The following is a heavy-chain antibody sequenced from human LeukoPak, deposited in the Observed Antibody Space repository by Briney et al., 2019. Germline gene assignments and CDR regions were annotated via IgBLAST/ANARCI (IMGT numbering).Heavy chain of an antibody. CDR1: VFTFSSYG. V-gene: IGHV3-30*18. Sequence: PGGSPRLSSAPSVFTFSSYGMHWVRQGPHKGLECVAVISYDGSKKYYADTVKGRFTISRDNSKNTLYLQMNRLGAEDTAVYYWSNRFRNAYVNIWGQGAMVTVSS. CDR3: SNRFRNAYVNI. J-gene: IGHJ3*02. D-gene: IGHD1-14*01. CDR2: ISYDGSKK.